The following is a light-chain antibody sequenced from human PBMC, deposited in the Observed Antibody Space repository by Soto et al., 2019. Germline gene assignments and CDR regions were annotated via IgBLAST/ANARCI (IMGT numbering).Light chain of an antibody. CDR2: DAS. V-gene: IGKV3-20*01. Sequence: EIVLTQSPGTLSLSPGERATLSCRASQSISSSYLAWYQQKPGQAPRLLIYDASSRATGIPDRFSGSGSGTDFTLTISRLEPEDFAVYYCQQYDSSYTFGQGTKLEIK. CDR3: QQYDSSYT. J-gene: IGKJ2*01. CDR1: QSISSSY.